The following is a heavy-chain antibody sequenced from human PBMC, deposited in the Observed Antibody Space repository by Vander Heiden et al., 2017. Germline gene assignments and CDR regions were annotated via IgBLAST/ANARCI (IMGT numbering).Heavy chain of an antibody. CDR2: INRDGSST. V-gene: IGHV3-74*03. CDR1: GFTFGRFW. D-gene: IGHD2-2*01. J-gene: IGHJ3*02. Sequence: EVRLEESGGGLVQPGGSLRLPGSASGFTFGRFWMHWVRQAPGKGLVWVSRINRDGSSTMYADTVKGRFTISRDNAKNTVYLQMNSLRADDTAIYYCARESAVERIAFDIWGQGTMVTVSS. CDR3: ARESAVERIAFDI.